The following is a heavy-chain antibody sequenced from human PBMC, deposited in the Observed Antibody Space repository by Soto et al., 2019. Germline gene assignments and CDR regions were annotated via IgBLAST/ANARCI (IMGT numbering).Heavy chain of an antibody. J-gene: IGHJ4*02. CDR3: AGMITFGGVLVD. V-gene: IGHV3-23*01. CDR1: GFTFSNHA. D-gene: IGHD3-16*02. CDR2: ISGSGGET. Sequence: PGGSLRLSCAASGFTFSNHAMNWVRQAPGKGLEWVSTISGSGGETYYADFVKGRFTISRDNSKNTLSLQMNSLRVEDTAVYYCAGMITFGGVLVDWGQGTLVTVSS.